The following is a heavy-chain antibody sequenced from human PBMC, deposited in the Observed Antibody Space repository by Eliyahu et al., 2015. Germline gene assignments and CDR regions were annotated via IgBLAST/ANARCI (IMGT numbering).Heavy chain of an antibody. Sequence: EVQLVESGGGLVKPGGSLRLSCAASGFPFSXYSMNWVRQAPGKGLEWVSSISSSSSYIYYADSVKGRFTISRDNAKNSLYLQMNSLRAEDTAVYYCARDERGVRIAVAAQRHVWGQGTTVTVSS. J-gene: IGHJ6*02. V-gene: IGHV3-21*01. D-gene: IGHD6-19*01. CDR2: ISSSSSYI. CDR3: ARDERGVRIAVAAQRHV. CDR1: GFPFSXYS.